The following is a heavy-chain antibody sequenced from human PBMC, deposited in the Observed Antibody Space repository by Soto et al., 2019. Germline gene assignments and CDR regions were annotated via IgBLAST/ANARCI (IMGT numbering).Heavy chain of an antibody. CDR1: GDSFKTSA. J-gene: IGHJ6*02. V-gene: IGHV1-69*12. Sequence: QVQLVQSGAEVRKPGSSVKVSCKASGDSFKTSAISWVRQAPGQGLEWMGGIIPFFGQPNYAQRLPDRVTITADESTNTVYMELSSLRSDDTAVYYCARGPWGTMLDYGMDVWGQGTTVTVSS. D-gene: IGHD7-27*01. CDR3: ARGPWGTMLDYGMDV. CDR2: IIPFFGQP.